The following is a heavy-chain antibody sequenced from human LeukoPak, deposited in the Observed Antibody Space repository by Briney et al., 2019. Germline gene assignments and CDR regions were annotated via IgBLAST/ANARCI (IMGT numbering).Heavy chain of an antibody. CDR1: GGTFSSYA. V-gene: IGHV1-69*13. Sequence: SVKVSCKASGGTFSSYAISWVRQAPGQGLEWMGGIIPIFGTANYAQKFQGRVTITADESTSTAYMELSSLRSEDTAVYYCATAKYYYDSSGYYYDYWGQGTLVTVSS. J-gene: IGHJ4*02. CDR2: IIPIFGTA. CDR3: ATAKYYYDSSGYYYDY. D-gene: IGHD3-22*01.